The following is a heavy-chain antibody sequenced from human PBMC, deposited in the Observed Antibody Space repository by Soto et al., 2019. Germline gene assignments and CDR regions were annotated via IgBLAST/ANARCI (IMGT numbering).Heavy chain of an antibody. CDR2: IRSKAYGGTT. Sequence: PGGSLRLSCTASGFTFGDYDMSWFRQAAGKGLEGVGFIRSKAYGGTTEYAASLKGRFTISRDDSKSIAYLQMNSLKTEDTAVYYCNAWVEQWLVLLFDYWGQGTLVTVSS. J-gene: IGHJ4*02. CDR3: NAWVEQWLVLLFDY. D-gene: IGHD6-19*01. CDR1: GFTFGDYD. V-gene: IGHV3-49*03.